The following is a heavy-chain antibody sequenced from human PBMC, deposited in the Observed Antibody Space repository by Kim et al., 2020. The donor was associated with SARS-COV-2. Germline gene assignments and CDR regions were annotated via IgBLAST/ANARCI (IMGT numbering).Heavy chain of an antibody. CDR2: INHSGST. J-gene: IGHJ6*01. CDR1: GGSFSGYY. Sequence: SETLSLTCAVYGGSFSGYYCSWIRQPPGKGLEWIGEINHSGSTNYNPSLKSRVTISVDTSKNQFSLKLSSVTAADTAVYYCASLPTAVAGDYYYYGMDV. D-gene: IGHD6-19*01. CDR3: ASLPTAVAGDYYYYGMDV. V-gene: IGHV4-34*01.